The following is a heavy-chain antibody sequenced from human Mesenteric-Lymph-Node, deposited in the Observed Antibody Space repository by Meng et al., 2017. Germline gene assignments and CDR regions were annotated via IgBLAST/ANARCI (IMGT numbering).Heavy chain of an antibody. V-gene: IGHV3-15*01. J-gene: IGHJ3*02. CDR3: TTDGYYYDAFDI. Sequence: GESLKISCTASGFTFSNAWMSWVRQAPGKGLEWVGRIKSKTDGGTTDYAAPVKGRFTISRDDSKNTLYLQMNSLKTEDTAVYYCTTDGYYYDAFDIWSQGTMVTVSS. CDR2: IKSKTDGGTT. D-gene: IGHD3-22*01. CDR1: GFTFSNAW.